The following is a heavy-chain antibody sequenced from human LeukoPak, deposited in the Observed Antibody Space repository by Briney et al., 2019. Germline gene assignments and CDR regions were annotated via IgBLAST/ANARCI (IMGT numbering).Heavy chain of an antibody. V-gene: IGHV3-13*01. Sequence: GGSLRLSCAASGFTFSSYDMHWVRQATGKGLECVSAIGTAGDTYYPGSVKGRFTISRENAKNSLYLQMNSLRAGDTAVYYCARLTWGGDIDYWGQGTLVTVSS. CDR2: IGTAGDT. CDR3: ARLTWGGDIDY. D-gene: IGHD2-21*01. J-gene: IGHJ4*02. CDR1: GFTFSSYD.